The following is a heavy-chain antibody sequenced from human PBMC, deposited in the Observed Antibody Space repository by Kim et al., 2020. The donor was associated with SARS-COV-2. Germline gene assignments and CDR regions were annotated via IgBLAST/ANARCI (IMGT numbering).Heavy chain of an antibody. CDR2: ISGTGDDT. D-gene: IGHD1-26*01. Sequence: GGSLRLSCAASGFIFSNYAMTWVRQAPGKGLEWVSTISGTGDDTYYADSVKGRFTISRDNSKNTVYLQMNSLRGGDTALYYCAQDRSGSLNWGQGTMGTV. J-gene: IGHJ3*01. V-gene: IGHV3-23*01. CDR1: GFIFSNYA. CDR3: AQDRSGSLN.